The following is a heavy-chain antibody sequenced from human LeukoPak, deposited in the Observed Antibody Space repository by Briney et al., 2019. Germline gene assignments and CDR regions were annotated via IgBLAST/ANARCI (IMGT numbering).Heavy chain of an antibody. Sequence: QPGGSLRLSCAASGFTFSGSTMHWVRQASGKGLEWVGRISSKANNYATAYGASVKGRFTISRDDSRNTAYLQMNSLKTEDTAVYYCAAYCSVIDCHGEWGQGTLVTVSS. D-gene: IGHD2-15*01. V-gene: IGHV3-73*01. J-gene: IGHJ4*02. CDR2: ISSKANNYAT. CDR1: GFTFSGST. CDR3: AAYCSVIDCHGE.